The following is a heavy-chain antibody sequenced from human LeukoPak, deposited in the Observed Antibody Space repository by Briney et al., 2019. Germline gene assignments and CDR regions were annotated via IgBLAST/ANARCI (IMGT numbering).Heavy chain of an antibody. Sequence: PSETLSLTCSVSGGSISRSTYYWGWIRQPPGKGLEWIATINYSGTTHYIPSLNSRVTMSVDTSKNQFSLKLSSVTAADTAVYYCARARSDYVPNFDYWDQGTLVTVSS. CDR3: ARARSDYVPNFDY. J-gene: IGHJ4*02. V-gene: IGHV4-39*07. CDR2: INYSGTT. CDR1: GGSISRSTYY. D-gene: IGHD4-17*01.